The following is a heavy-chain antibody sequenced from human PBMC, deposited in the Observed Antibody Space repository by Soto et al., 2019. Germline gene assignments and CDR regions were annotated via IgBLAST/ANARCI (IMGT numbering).Heavy chain of an antibody. Sequence: PGGSLRLSCAASGFTFSSYGMHWVRQAPGKGLEWVAVISYDGSNKYYADSVKGRFTISRDNSKNTLYLQMNSLRAEDTAVYYCAKDLWIFGASVDFDYWGQGTLVTVSS. J-gene: IGHJ4*02. D-gene: IGHD3-3*01. CDR3: AKDLWIFGASVDFDY. V-gene: IGHV3-30*18. CDR2: ISYDGSNK. CDR1: GFTFSSYG.